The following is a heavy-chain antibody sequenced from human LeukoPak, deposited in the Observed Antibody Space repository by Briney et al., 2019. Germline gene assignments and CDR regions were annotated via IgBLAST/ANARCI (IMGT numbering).Heavy chain of an antibody. CDR1: GFTFSRYS. J-gene: IGHJ4*02. D-gene: IGHD4-17*01. Sequence: GGSLRLSCAASGFTFSRYSMNWVRQAPGKGLEWVSYISGSGDTIYSADSVKGRFAVSRDNAKNSLYLQMNSLRAEDTAAYYCASAGMTTVTTIGFYWGQGTLVTVSS. CDR2: ISGSGDTI. CDR3: ASAGMTTVTTIGFY. V-gene: IGHV3-48*01.